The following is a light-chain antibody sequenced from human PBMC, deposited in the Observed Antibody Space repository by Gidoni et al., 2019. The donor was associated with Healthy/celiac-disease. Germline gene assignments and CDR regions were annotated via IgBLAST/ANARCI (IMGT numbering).Light chain of an antibody. V-gene: IGKV2-28*01. CDR2: LGS. CDR3: MQDLQTPWT. Sequence: DTELTRSPPSLPFTPGEPASLACRSSQSLLHSNGYNYLDWYLQKPGQSPPLLIYLGSNPASGVPDRFSGSGSGTDFTLKISRVEAEDVGVYYCMQDLQTPWTFGQGTKVEIK. J-gene: IGKJ1*01. CDR1: QSLLHSNGYNY.